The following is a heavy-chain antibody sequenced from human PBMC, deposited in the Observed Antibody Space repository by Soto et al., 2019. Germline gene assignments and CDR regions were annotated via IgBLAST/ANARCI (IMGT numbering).Heavy chain of an antibody. D-gene: IGHD6-13*01. V-gene: IGHV4-39*01. CDR3: ATTAAETAGIWFDP. CDR1: GGSIRSRSYY. CDR2: IHDSGTT. Sequence: QLQLLESGPGLVKPSETLSLTCTVSGGSIRSRSYYWGWVRQPPGKGLEWIGSIHDSGTTFYNPSLKSRVTISGAPSKSQFYLTLNSVTAADTAVYYCATTAAETAGIWFDPWGQGTLVTVSS. J-gene: IGHJ5*02.